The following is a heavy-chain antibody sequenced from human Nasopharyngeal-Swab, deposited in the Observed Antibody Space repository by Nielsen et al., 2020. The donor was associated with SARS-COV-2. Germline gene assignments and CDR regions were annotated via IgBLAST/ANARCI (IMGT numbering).Heavy chain of an antibody. CDR3: ATVSHILTGYYPSDY. CDR2: ISGSGGST. V-gene: IGHV3-23*01. Sequence: LSLTCAASGFTFSSYAMSWVRQTPGKGLEWVSAISGSGGSTYYADSVKGRFTISRDNSKNTLYLQMNSLRAEDTAVYYCATVSHILTGYYPSDYWGQGTLVAVSS. D-gene: IGHD3-9*01. CDR1: GFTFSSYA. J-gene: IGHJ4*02.